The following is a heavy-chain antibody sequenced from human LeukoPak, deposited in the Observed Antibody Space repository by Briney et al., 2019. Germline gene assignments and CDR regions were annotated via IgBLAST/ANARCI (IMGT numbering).Heavy chain of an antibody. CDR2: IYPDDSDT. D-gene: IGHD5-18*01. CDR1: GYNFATYW. CDR3: ARSPGAYRFDY. Sequence: GESLKISCKGSGYNFATYWIGWVRQMPGKGLEWMGIIYPDDSDTKYSPSFQGQVTISADKSISTAYLQWSSLKASDTAMYYCARSPGAYRFDYWGQGTLVTVSS. V-gene: IGHV5-51*01. J-gene: IGHJ4*02.